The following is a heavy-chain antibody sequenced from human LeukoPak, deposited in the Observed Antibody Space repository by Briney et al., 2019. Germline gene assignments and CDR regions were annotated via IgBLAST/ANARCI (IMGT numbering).Heavy chain of an antibody. D-gene: IGHD3-3*01. CDR1: GYTLTELS. V-gene: IGHV1-24*01. J-gene: IGHJ4*02. CDR2: FDPEDGET. Sequence: ASVKVSCKVSGYTLTELSMHWVRQAPGKGLEWMGGFDPEDGETIYAQKFQGRVTMTEDTSTDTAYMELSSLRSEDTAVYYCATVWSGYYYFDYWGQGTPVTVSS. CDR3: ATVWSGYYYFDY.